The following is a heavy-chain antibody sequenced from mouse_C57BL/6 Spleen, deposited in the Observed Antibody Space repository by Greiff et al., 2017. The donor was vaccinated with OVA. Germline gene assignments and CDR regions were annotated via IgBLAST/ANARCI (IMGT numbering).Heavy chain of an antibody. Sequence: QVQLKQPGAELVKPGASVKLSCKASGYTFTSYWMQWVKQRPGQGLEWIGEIDPSDSYTNYNQKFKGKATLTVDTSSSTAYMQLSSLTSEDSAVYYCATDSSGYVRYAMDYWGQGTSVTVSS. CDR2: IDPSDSYT. CDR3: ATDSSGYVRYAMDY. CDR1: GYTFTSYW. J-gene: IGHJ4*01. V-gene: IGHV1-50*01. D-gene: IGHD3-2*02.